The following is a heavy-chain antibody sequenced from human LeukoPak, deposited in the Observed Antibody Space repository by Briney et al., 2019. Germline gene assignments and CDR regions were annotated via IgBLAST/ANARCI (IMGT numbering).Heavy chain of an antibody. CDR3: TGSFGELTFFDY. CDR2: IRSKAYGGTT. Sequence: PGGSLRLSCTVSGLPFSDAWMSWVRQAPGKGLEWVGFIRSKAYGGTTENAASVKGRFTISRDDSKSIAYLQMNSLKTEDTAVYYCTGSFGELTFFDYWGLGTLVTVSS. D-gene: IGHD3-10*01. J-gene: IGHJ4*02. V-gene: IGHV3-49*04. CDR1: GLPFSDAW.